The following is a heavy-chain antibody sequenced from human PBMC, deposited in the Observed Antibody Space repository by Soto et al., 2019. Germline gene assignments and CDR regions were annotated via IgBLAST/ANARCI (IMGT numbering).Heavy chain of an antibody. J-gene: IGHJ5*02. CDR3: ARGGIVVVRGRNWFYP. V-gene: IGHV4-34*01. D-gene: IGHD2-2*01. CDR2: INHSGST. Sequence: SETLSLTCAVYCGSFSGYYWSWIRQPPGKGLEWIGEINHSGSTNYNPSLKSRVTISVDTSKNQFSLKLSSVTAADTAVYYCARGGIVVVRGRNWFYPWGQGTLVTVSS. CDR1: CGSFSGYY.